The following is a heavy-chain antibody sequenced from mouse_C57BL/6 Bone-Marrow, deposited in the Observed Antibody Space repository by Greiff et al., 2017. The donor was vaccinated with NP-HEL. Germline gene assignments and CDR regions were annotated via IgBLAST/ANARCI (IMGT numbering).Heavy chain of an antibody. J-gene: IGHJ1*03. Sequence: EVKLMESGGGLVQPGGSLKLSCAASGFTFSDYYMYWVRQTPEKRLEWVAYISNGGGSTYYPDTVKGRFTISRDNAKNTLYLQMSRLKSEDTAMYYCARHARSSYGYFDVWGTGTTVTVSS. CDR2: ISNGGGST. D-gene: IGHD1-1*01. CDR1: GFTFSDYY. CDR3: ARHARSSYGYFDV. V-gene: IGHV5-12*01.